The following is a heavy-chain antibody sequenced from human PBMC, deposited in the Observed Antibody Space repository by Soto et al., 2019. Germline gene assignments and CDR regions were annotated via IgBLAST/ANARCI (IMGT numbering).Heavy chain of an antibody. V-gene: IGHV4-59*12. Sequence: PSETLSLTCTVSGGSISPYYWSWIRQTPGKGLEWIAYIYYSGSTNYNPSLKSRVTISVDTSKNSLYLQMNSLRAEDKAVYYCARDWGPYYYDSSGFDYWGQGTLVTVSS. CDR3: ARDWGPYYYDSSGFDY. D-gene: IGHD3-22*01. CDR2: IYYSGST. CDR1: GGSISPYY. J-gene: IGHJ4*02.